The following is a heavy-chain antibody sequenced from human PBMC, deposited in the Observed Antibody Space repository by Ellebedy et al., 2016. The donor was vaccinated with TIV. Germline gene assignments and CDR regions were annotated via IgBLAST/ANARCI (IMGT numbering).Heavy chain of an antibody. D-gene: IGHD5-24*01. CDR1: GFTFSNAW. CDR2: IKSKTDGGTT. Sequence: GESLKISXAASGFTFSNAWMSWVRQAPGKGLEWVGRIKSKTDGGTTDYAAPVKGRFTISRDDSKNTLYLQMNSLKTEDTAVYYCTTEMATTYYYYGMDVWGQGTTVTVSS. CDR3: TTEMATTYYYYGMDV. V-gene: IGHV3-15*01. J-gene: IGHJ6*02.